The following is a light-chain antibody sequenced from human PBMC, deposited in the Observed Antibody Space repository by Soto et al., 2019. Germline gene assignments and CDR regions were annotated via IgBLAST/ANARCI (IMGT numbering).Light chain of an antibody. CDR1: QGVSRK. J-gene: IGKJ4*01. CDR3: QQVSGYPLS. CDR2: GAS. V-gene: IGKV3-15*01. Sequence: DIVMTQSPATLSVAPGERVTFSCRASQGVSRKLAWYQHKPGQAPRLLISGASTGATGIPARFSGSGSGTEFTLTISSLQSEDCATYYCQQVSGYPLSFGGGTKVEIK.